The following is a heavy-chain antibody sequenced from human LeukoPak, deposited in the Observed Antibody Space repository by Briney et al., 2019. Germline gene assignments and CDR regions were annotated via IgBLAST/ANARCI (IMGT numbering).Heavy chain of an antibody. Sequence: GGSLRLSCAASGFTFSSYAMTWVRQAPGSGPEWVSGISGSGGSTYYADSVKGRFTISRDNSKNTLYVQMNSLRAEDTAVYYCAKSDYYDSSGYYYGSDYWGQGTLVTVSS. D-gene: IGHD3-22*01. CDR3: AKSDYYDSSGYYYGSDY. CDR1: GFTFSSYA. CDR2: ISGSGGST. V-gene: IGHV3-23*01. J-gene: IGHJ4*02.